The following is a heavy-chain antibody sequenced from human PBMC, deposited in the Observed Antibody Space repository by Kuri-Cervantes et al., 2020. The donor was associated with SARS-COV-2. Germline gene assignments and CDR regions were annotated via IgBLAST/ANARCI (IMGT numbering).Heavy chain of an antibody. Sequence: SETLSLTCTVSGYSISSGYYWSWIRQPAGKGLEWIGRIYTSGSTNYNPSLKSRVTMSVDTSKNQFSLKLSSVTAADTAVYYCARRSGYYPYYFDYWGQGTLVTVSS. J-gene: IGHJ4*02. D-gene: IGHD3-22*01. CDR2: IYTSGST. CDR3: ARRSGYYPYYFDY. CDR1: GYSISSGYY. V-gene: IGHV4-4*07.